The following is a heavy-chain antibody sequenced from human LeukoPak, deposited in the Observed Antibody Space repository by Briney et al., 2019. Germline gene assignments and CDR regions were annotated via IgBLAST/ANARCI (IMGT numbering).Heavy chain of an antibody. V-gene: IGHV3-23*01. CDR1: GFTFSSYS. J-gene: IGHJ3*02. CDR3: AKDHYVSGRYDAFDI. D-gene: IGHD3-10*01. Sequence: GGSLRLSCAASGFTFSSYSMNWVRQAPGKGLEWVSSITTSGGSTYYADSVKGRFTISRDNAKNTLYLQMNSLRAEDTAVYYCAKDHYVSGRYDAFDIWGQGTMVTVSS. CDR2: ITTSGGST.